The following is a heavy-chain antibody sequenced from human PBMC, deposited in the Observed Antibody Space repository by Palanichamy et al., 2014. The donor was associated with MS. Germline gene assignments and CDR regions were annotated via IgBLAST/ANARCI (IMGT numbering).Heavy chain of an antibody. CDR2: IDSDGNNI. D-gene: IGHD6-13*01. CDR3: ARVLAGGCMDV. Sequence: EVQLVESGGGVLQPGGSLRLSCAASGFTFSNYWMHWVRQASGKGLVWVSRIDSDGNNIQYAGSVKGRFTISRDNAKNTLYLQMNSLRVEDTAVYYCARVLAGGCMDVWGQGTTVTISS. CDR1: GFTFSNYW. V-gene: IGHV3-74*03. J-gene: IGHJ6*02.